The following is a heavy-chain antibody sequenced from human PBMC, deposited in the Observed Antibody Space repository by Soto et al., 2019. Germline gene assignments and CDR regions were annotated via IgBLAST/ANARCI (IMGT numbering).Heavy chain of an antibody. CDR3: SGLRRWVGATSDRAFDI. CDR1: GFTFSSYA. V-gene: IGHV3-23*01. D-gene: IGHD1-26*01. CDR2: ISGSGGST. J-gene: IGHJ3*02. Sequence: EAQLLESGGDLVQPGGSLRLSCEASGFTFSSYAMSWVRQAPGKGLEWVSAISGSGGSTYYADSVKGRFTISRDNSKNKVFLQMSSLRADDTALYYCSGLRRWVGATSDRAFDIWGQGTLVTVSS.